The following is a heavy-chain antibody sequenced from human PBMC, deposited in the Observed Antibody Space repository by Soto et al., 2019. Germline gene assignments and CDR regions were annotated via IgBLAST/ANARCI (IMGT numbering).Heavy chain of an antibody. CDR3: AKTRGDSLFDY. V-gene: IGHV3-30*18. D-gene: IGHD2-21*01. J-gene: IGHJ4*02. CDR1: GFTFSSYG. Sequence: QVQLVESGGGVVQPGRSLRLSCAASGFTFSSYGMHRVRQAPGKGLEWVAVISYDGSNKYYADSVKGRFTISRDNSKNTLYLQMNSLRAEDTAVYYCAKTRGDSLFDYWGQGTLVTVSS. CDR2: ISYDGSNK.